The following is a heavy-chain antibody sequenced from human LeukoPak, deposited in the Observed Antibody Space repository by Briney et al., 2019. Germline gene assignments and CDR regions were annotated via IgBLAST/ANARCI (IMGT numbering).Heavy chain of an antibody. CDR3: SRSYFDFWSGFYSDF. Sequence: SETLSLTCSVSGGSINSHYWSWIRQPPGKGLQWIGFISYSGSTSYNPSLMSRVTISVDTSKNQFSLKLNSVTAADTAMYFWSRSYFDFWSGFYSDFWGQGALVTVSS. J-gene: IGHJ4*02. CDR2: ISYSGST. D-gene: IGHD3-3*01. CDR1: GGSINSHY. V-gene: IGHV4-59*11.